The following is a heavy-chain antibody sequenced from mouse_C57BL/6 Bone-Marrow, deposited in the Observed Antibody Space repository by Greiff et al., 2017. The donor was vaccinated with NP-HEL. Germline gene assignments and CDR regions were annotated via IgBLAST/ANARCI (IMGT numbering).Heavy chain of an antibody. Sequence: VQLKESGAELVRPGTSVKVSCKASGYAFTNYLIEWVKQRPGQGLEWIGVINPGSGGTNYNEKFKGKATLTADKSSSTAYMQLSSLTSEDSAVYFCAIYGYDGGYAMDYWGQGTSVTVSS. CDR3: AIYGYDGGYAMDY. J-gene: IGHJ4*01. CDR2: INPGSGGT. CDR1: GYAFTNYL. V-gene: IGHV1-54*01. D-gene: IGHD2-2*01.